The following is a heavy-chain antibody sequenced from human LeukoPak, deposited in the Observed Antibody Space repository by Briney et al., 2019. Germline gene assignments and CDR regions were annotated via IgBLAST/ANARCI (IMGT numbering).Heavy chain of an antibody. Sequence: RPSETLSLTCTVSGGSITSYYWSWTRQPPGKGLESIGYIYYSGSTNYNPSLKSRVTISVDTSKNQVSLKLSSVTAADTAVYYCARDGYYDSSGYNRDAFDIWGQGTMVTVSS. CDR1: GGSITSYY. CDR2: IYYSGST. CDR3: ARDGYYDSSGYNRDAFDI. D-gene: IGHD3-22*01. J-gene: IGHJ3*02. V-gene: IGHV4-59*01.